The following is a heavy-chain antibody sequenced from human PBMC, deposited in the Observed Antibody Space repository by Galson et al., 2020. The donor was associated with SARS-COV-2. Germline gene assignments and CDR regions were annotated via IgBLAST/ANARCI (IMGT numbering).Heavy chain of an antibody. Sequence: SGPTLVKPTQTLTLTCTFSGFSLSTSGVGVGWIRQPPGKALEWLALIYWNDDKRYSPSLKSRLTITKDTSKNQVVLTMTNMDPVDTATYYCAHRREAPTVYYYGSGRRHPFDPWGQGTLVTVSS. V-gene: IGHV2-5*01. CDR3: AHRREAPTVYYYGSGRRHPFDP. CDR1: GFSLSTSGVG. J-gene: IGHJ5*02. CDR2: IYWNDDK. D-gene: IGHD3-10*01.